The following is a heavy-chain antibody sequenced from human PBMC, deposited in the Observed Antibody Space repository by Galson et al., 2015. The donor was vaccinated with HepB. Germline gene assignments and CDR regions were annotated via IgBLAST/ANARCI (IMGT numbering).Heavy chain of an antibody. CDR1: GFTFSSYG. CDR3: AKTSAAAPDGFDI. V-gene: IGHV3-30*18. Sequence: SLRLSCAASGFTFSSYGMHWVRQAPGKGLEWVAVISYDGSNKYYADSVKGRFTISRDNSKNTLYLQMNSLRAEDTAVYYCAKTSAAAPDGFDIWGKGTMVTVSS. D-gene: IGHD2-15*01. CDR2: ISYDGSNK. J-gene: IGHJ3*02.